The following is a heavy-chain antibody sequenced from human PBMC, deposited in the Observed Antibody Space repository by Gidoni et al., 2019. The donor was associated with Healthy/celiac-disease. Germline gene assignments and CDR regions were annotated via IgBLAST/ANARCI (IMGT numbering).Heavy chain of an antibody. CDR2: ISGSGGST. V-gene: IGHV3-23*01. Sequence: EVQLLESGGGLVQPGGSLRLSCSASGFPFSGYAMSWVRQAPGKGLEWVAAISGSGGSTYYADSVKGRFTISRDNSKNTLYLQMNSLRAEDTAVYYCARPDRDFRWSRFDYWGQGTLVTVSS. J-gene: IGHJ4*02. D-gene: IGHD3-9*01. CDR1: GFPFSGYA. CDR3: ARPDRDFRWSRFDY.